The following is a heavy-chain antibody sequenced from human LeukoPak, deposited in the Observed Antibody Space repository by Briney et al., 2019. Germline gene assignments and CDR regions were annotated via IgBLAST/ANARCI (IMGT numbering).Heavy chain of an antibody. CDR1: GGTFSSYA. D-gene: IGHD3/OR15-3a*01. CDR3: ARVGVDLWFDP. J-gene: IGHJ5*02. Sequence: GASVKVSCKASGGTFSSYAISWVRQAPGQGLEWMGGIIPIFGTANYAQKFQGRVTITADESTSTAYMELSRLTSDDTAVYYCARVGVDLWFDPWGQGTLVTVSS. V-gene: IGHV1-69*13. CDR2: IIPIFGTA.